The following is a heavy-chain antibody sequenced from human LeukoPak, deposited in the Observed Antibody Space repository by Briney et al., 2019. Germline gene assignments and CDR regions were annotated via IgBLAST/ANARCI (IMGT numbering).Heavy chain of an antibody. CDR1: GGTFSSYA. CDR2: IIPIFGTA. D-gene: IGHD3-10*01. V-gene: IGHV1-69*13. Sequence: GDSVKVSCKASGGTFSSYAISWVRQAPGQGLEWMGGIIPIFGTANYAQKFQGRVTITADESTSTAYMELSSLRSEDTAVYYCARKPFIKKPHPLDYWGQGTLVTVSS. CDR3: ARKPFIKKPHPLDY. J-gene: IGHJ4*02.